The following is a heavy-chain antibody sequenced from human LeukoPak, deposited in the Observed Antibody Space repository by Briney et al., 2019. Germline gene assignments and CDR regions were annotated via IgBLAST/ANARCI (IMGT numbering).Heavy chain of an antibody. D-gene: IGHD3-22*01. Sequence: PGGSLRLSCAASGFTFSSYAMSWVRQAPGKGLEWVSAISGSGGSTYYADSVKGRFTISRDNSKNTLYLQMNSLRAEDTAEYYCAKDRGRTMIVVVTPLDAFDIWGQGTMVTVSS. CDR3: AKDRGRTMIVVVTPLDAFDI. V-gene: IGHV3-23*01. CDR1: GFTFSSYA. J-gene: IGHJ3*02. CDR2: ISGSGGST.